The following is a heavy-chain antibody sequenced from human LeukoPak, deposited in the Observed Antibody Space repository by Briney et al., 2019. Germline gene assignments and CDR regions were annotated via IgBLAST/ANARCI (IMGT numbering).Heavy chain of an antibody. CDR3: ARGATSITMVRGVSFDP. CDR2: IYYSGST. CDR1: GGSISSGGYY. V-gene: IGHV4-31*03. D-gene: IGHD3-10*01. J-gene: IGHJ5*02. Sequence: PSQTLSLTCTVSGGSISSGGYYWSWIRQHPGKGLEWIGYIYYSGSTYYNPSLKSRVTISVDTSKNQFSLKLSSVTAADTAVYYCARGATSITMVRGVSFDPWGQRTLVTVSS.